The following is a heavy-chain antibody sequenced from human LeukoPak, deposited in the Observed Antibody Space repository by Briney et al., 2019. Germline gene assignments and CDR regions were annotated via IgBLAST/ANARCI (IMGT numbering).Heavy chain of an antibody. CDR3: ARLGSGGEFDY. CDR1: GYTLTNYA. D-gene: IGHD3-16*01. V-gene: IGHV7-4-1*02. CDR2: INTNSGNP. Sequence: ASVKVSCKASGYTLTNYAMNWVRQAPGQRPEWMGWINTNSGNPMYAQDFTGRFVFSSDTSISTAYLQISSLKAEDTAIYYCARLGSGGEFDYWGQGTLATVSS. J-gene: IGHJ4*02.